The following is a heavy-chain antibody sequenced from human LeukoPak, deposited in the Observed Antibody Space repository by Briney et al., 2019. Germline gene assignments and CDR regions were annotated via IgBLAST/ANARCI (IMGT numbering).Heavy chain of an antibody. CDR1: GGTFGSYA. Sequence: SVKVSCKASGGTFGSYAISWVRQAPGQGLEWMGRIIPIFGTANYAQKFQGRVTITTDESTSTAYMELSSLRSEDTAVYYCARERYYDSSGYYFFDYWGQGTLVTVSS. CDR3: ARERYYDSSGYYFFDY. V-gene: IGHV1-69*05. D-gene: IGHD3-22*01. CDR2: IIPIFGTA. J-gene: IGHJ4*02.